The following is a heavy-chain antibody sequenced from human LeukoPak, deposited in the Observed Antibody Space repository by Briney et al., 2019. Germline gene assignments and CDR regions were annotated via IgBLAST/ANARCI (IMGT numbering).Heavy chain of an antibody. V-gene: IGHV3-48*04. CDR1: GFSFNSYS. D-gene: IGHD3-9*01. Sequence: GGSLRLSCTASGFSFNSYSMNWVRQAPGKGLEWVSYISANGKTIHYADSVKDRFTISRDNARNSLYLQMNSLRADDTAMYYCVRDRPLRPTVYFDSFDLGGQGTMVTVSS. CDR2: ISANGKTI. J-gene: IGHJ3*01. CDR3: VRDRPLRPTVYFDSFDL.